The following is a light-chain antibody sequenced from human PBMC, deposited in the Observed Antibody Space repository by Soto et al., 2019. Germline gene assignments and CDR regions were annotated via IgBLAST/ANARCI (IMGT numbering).Light chain of an antibody. J-gene: IGKJ4*01. V-gene: IGKV1-12*01. CDR1: QGISSR. Sequence: DIQMTQSPSSVSASVGDRVTITCRASQGISSRLAWYQQKPGRAPKLLIYAASSLQSGAPSRFTGSGSGTDFTLTITSLQPDDIAVYFCQQANSFPLTFGGGTKVEI. CDR3: QQANSFPLT. CDR2: AAS.